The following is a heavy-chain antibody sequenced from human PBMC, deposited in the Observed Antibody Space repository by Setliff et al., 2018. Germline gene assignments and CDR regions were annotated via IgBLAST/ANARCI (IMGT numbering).Heavy chain of an antibody. J-gene: IGHJ5*02. CDR2: VYYSGAA. V-gene: IGHV4-59*08. CDR1: GGSFSTYY. Sequence: SETLSLTCTVSGGSFSTYYWSWIRQAPGKGLEWIGHVYYSGAANYNPSLKSRVTMSVDTSKNHVSLKLSSVTAADTAVYYCARAHTWSLPNDNSGYPGWFDPWGQGTLVTVSS. D-gene: IGHD3-22*01. CDR3: ARAHTWSLPNDNSGYPGWFDP.